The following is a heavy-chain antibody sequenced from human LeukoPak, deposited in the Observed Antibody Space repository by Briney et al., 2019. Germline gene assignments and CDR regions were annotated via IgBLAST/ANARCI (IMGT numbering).Heavy chain of an antibody. J-gene: IGHJ3*02. CDR1: GLSFRNAW. CDR2: IKSKTDGGTT. CDR3: TTYRLDDAFDM. V-gene: IGHV3-15*01. Sequence: GGSLRLSCAASGLSFRNAWMNWVRQAPGKGLEWVGRIKSKTDGGTTDYAALVKGRFTISRDDSKNTQYLQMNSLNTEDTAIYYCTTYRLDDAFDMWGQGTMVTASS.